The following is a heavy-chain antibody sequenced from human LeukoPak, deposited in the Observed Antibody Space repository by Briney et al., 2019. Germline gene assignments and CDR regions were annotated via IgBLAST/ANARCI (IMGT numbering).Heavy chain of an antibody. CDR2: IGYSAGDT. CDR1: GFTVNSYA. V-gene: IGHV3-23*01. D-gene: IGHD4-17*01. CDR3: AKDDDGHHHGVDH. J-gene: IGHJ4*02. Sequence: GGSLRLSCAASGFTVNSYAMTWVRQAPGKGLEWVSAIGYSAGDTYYADSVKGRFTISRDNSMNTLYLQMSSLRADDTALYYCAKDDDGHHHGVDHWGQGTLVTVSS.